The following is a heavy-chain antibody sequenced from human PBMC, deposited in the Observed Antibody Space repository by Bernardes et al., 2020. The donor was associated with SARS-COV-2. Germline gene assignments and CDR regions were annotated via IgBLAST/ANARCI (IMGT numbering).Heavy chain of an antibody. D-gene: IGHD6-6*01. CDR2: INSDGSST. J-gene: IGHJ4*02. CDR3: ARVSLEYSSSAGGLDY. CDR1: GFSLSDYW. Sequence: GGSLRLSCAASGFSLSDYWMHWVRQVPGKGLVWLSRINSDGSSTSYADSVKGRFTISRDNSKNTLYLQMNSLRAEDTAVYYCARVSLEYSSSAGGLDYWGQGTLVTVSS. V-gene: IGHV3-74*01.